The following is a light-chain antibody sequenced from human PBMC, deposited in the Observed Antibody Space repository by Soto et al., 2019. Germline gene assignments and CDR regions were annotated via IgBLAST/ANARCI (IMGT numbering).Light chain of an antibody. CDR2: AVS. Sequence: QSALTQPPSASGSPGQSVTISCTGTSTDVGAYNFVSWYQQHPGKAPKLMIYAVSKRPSGVPDRFSGSKSGNTASLTVSGLQADDEADYYCSSYVGNNNLVFGGGTKL. V-gene: IGLV2-8*01. CDR1: STDVGAYNF. J-gene: IGLJ2*01. CDR3: SSYVGNNNLV.